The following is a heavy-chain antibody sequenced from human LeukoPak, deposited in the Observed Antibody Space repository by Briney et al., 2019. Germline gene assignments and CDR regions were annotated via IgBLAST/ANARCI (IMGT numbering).Heavy chain of an antibody. CDR1: GFTFSSYA. J-gene: IGHJ4*02. CDR3: ASGGSSGSGGYFDY. CDR2: ISGSGGST. Sequence: GGSLRLSCAASGFTFSSYAMSWVRQAPGKGLEWVSAISGSGGSTYYADSVKGRFTISRDNSMNTLYLQMNSLRAEDTAVYYCASGGSSGSGGYFDYWGQGTLVTVSS. D-gene: IGHD6-19*01. V-gene: IGHV3-23*01.